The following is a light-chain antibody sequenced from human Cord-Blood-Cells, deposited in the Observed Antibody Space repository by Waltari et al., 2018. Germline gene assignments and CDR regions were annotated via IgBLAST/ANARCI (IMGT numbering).Light chain of an antibody. CDR3: CSYAGSSTYV. CDR2: EGG. J-gene: IGLJ1*01. Sequence: QSALTQSASVSGSPGQSITISCTGTSSDVGSYNLVSWYQQHPGKAPKLIIYEGGRRPSGVSKRFSGSKSGNTASLTISGLQAEDEADYYCCSYAGSSTYVFGTGTKVTVL. V-gene: IGLV2-23*01. CDR1: SSDVGSYNL.